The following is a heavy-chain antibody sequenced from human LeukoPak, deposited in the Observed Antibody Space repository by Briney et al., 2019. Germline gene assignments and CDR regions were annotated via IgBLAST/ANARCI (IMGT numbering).Heavy chain of an antibody. CDR3: ARALVAATGC. CDR2: ISSSSSYI. Sequence: GGSLRLSCAASGFTFSTYSMNWVRQAPGKGLEWVSSISSSSSYIYYADSVKGRFTISRDNAKSSLYLQMNNLRVEDTAVYYCARALVAATGCWGQGTLVTVSS. V-gene: IGHV3-21*06. CDR1: GFTFSTYS. D-gene: IGHD1-26*01. J-gene: IGHJ4*02.